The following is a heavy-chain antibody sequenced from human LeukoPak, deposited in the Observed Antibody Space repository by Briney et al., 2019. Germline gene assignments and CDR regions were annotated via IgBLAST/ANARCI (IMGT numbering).Heavy chain of an antibody. V-gene: IGHV3-30*02. J-gene: IGHJ4*02. Sequence: GGSLRLSCAASGFTFSSYGMHWVRQAPGKGLEWVAFIRYDGSNKYYADSVKGRFTISRDNSKNTLYLQMNSLRAEDTAVYYCAKEDRSRPTSIAARGGPDYWGQGTLVTVSS. D-gene: IGHD6-6*01. CDR1: GFTFSSYG. CDR2: IRYDGSNK. CDR3: AKEDRSRPTSIAARGGPDY.